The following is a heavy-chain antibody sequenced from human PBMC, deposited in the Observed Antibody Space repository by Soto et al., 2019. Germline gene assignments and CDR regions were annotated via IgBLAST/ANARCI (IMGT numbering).Heavy chain of an antibody. CDR2: IYYSGST. CDR1: GGSISSGGYY. J-gene: IGHJ5*02. Sequence: PSETLSLTCTVSGGSISSGGYYWSWIRQHPGKGLEWIGYIYYSGSTYYNPSLKSRVTISVDTSKNQFSLKLSSVTAADTAVYYSAREHHRMPSREWLDPWGQGTLVTVSS. D-gene: IGHD2-2*01. V-gene: IGHV4-31*03. CDR3: AREHHRMPSREWLDP.